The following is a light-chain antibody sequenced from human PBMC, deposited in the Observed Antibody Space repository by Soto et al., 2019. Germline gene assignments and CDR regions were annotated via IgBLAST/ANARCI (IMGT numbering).Light chain of an antibody. V-gene: IGKV3-11*01. CDR3: QQRSNGTPIT. J-gene: IGKJ5*01. CDR2: DAS. Sequence: EIVLPQSPATLSLSPGERSTLSCRASQSVSSYLAWYQQKPGQAPRLLIYDASNRATGIPARFSGSGSGTDFTLTISSLEPEDFAVYYCQQRSNGTPITFGQGTRLENK. CDR1: QSVSSY.